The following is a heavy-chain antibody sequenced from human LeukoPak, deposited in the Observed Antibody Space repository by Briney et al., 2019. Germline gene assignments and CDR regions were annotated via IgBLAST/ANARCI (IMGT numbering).Heavy chain of an antibody. CDR3: AKSGEAYYYGSGSYRFDY. J-gene: IGHJ4*02. CDR2: ISGSGGST. Sequence: GGSLRLSCAASGFTFSSYAMSWVRQAPGKGLEWVSAISGSGGSTYYADSVKGRFTISRDNSKNTLYLQMNSLRAEDTAVYYCAKSGEAYYYGSGSYRFDYWGQGTLVTVSS. V-gene: IGHV3-23*01. D-gene: IGHD3-10*01. CDR1: GFTFSSYA.